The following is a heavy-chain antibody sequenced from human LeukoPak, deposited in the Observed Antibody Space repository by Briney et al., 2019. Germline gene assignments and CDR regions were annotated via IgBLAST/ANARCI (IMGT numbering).Heavy chain of an antibody. CDR1: GGSFSGYY. J-gene: IGHJ4*02. Sequence: SETLSLTCAVYGGSFSGYYWSWIRQPPGKGLEWIGEINHSGSTNYNPSLKSRVTISVDTSKNQFSLKLSSVTAADTAVYYCAILGQSGSYSPLDYWGQGTLVTVSS. CDR3: AILGQSGSYSPLDY. V-gene: IGHV4-34*01. CDR2: INHSGST. D-gene: IGHD1-26*01.